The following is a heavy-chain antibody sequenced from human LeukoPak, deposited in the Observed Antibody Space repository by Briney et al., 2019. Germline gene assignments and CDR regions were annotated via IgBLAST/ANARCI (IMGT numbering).Heavy chain of an antibody. Sequence: GGSLRLSCAASGFTFSDYYMSWIRQAPGKGLEWVSYISSTGITKYYADSVKGRFTVSRDNAKNSLYLQMNSLRAEDTAVYYCARDCAVAVWTFDYWGQGALVTVSS. D-gene: IGHD6-19*01. CDR2: ISSTGITK. CDR3: ARDCAVAVWTFDY. J-gene: IGHJ4*02. CDR1: GFTFSDYY. V-gene: IGHV3-11*04.